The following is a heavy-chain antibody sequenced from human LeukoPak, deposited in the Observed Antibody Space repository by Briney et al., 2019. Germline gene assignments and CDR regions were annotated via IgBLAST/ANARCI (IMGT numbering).Heavy chain of an antibody. D-gene: IGHD6-19*01. J-gene: IGHJ5*02. CDR2: INPNSGGK. Sequence: GSVKVSCKASGYTFTGYYMHWVRQAPGQGLEWMGWINPNSGGKNYAQKLQGRVTMTRDTSISTAYMELSRLRSDDTAVYYCARDSSGWDNWFDPWGQGTLVTVSS. V-gene: IGHV1-2*02. CDR3: ARDSSGWDNWFDP. CDR1: GYTFTGYY.